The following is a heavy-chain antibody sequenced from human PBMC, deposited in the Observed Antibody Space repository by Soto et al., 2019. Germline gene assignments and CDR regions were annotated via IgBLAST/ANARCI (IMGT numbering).Heavy chain of an antibody. D-gene: IGHD2-8*01. CDR2: IWYDGSVQ. J-gene: IGHJ4*02. CDR3: AKGVGYCTNGVCSPSYYFDY. CDR1: GFTFSIYG. V-gene: IGHV3-30*02. Sequence: VGSLRLSCAASGFTFSIYGMHWVRQAPGKGLEWVASIWYDGSVQYYADSVKGRFTISRDNFQNTLHLQMNSLRAEDTAVYYCAKGVGYCTNGVCSPSYYFDYWGRGTLVTVSS.